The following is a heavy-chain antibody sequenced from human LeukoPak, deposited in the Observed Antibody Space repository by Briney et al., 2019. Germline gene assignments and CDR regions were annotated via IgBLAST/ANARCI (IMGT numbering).Heavy chain of an antibody. CDR1: GGPISSHY. CDR3: ARILKKEKARIYYFDY. CDR2: IYYSGST. D-gene: IGHD2-15*01. Sequence: SETLSLTCTVSGGPISSHYWSWIRQPPGKGLEWIGYIYYSGSTNYNPSLKSRVTISVDTSKNQFSLKLSSVTAADTAVYYCARILKKEKARIYYFDYWGQGTLVTVSS. J-gene: IGHJ4*02. V-gene: IGHV4-59*11.